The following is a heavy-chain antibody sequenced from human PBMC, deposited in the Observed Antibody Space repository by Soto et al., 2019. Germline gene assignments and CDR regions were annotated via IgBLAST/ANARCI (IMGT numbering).Heavy chain of an antibody. CDR3: AKSIVMVGKFDN. CDR2: ISGSGGRT. D-gene: IGHD2-15*01. Sequence: SGGSLRLSCAASGFTFSNYAMSWVRQAPGKGLEWVSSISGSGGRTYYADSVEGRFTISRDNSKNTLYLQMNNLRAEDTAVYYWAKSIVMVGKFDNWGQGTLVTVSS. CDR1: GFTFSNYA. J-gene: IGHJ4*02. V-gene: IGHV3-23*01.